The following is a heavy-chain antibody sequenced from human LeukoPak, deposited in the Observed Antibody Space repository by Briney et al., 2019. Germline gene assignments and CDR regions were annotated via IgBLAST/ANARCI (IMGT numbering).Heavy chain of an antibody. CDR3: ARRHNIDD. CDR1: GFTIRNYW. CDR2: TKPDGTAE. V-gene: IGHV3-7*01. D-gene: IGHD5-24*01. Sequence: PGGSLRLSCAASGFTIRNYWMGWVRQAPGKGLEWVANTKPDGTAEYYADSVRGRFTISRDNAKNSLYLQMNSLRAEDTAVYYCARRHNIDDWGQGTLVTVSS. J-gene: IGHJ4*02.